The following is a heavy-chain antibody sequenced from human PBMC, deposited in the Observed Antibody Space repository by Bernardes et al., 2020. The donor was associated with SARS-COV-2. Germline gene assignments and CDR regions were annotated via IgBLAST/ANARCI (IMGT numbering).Heavy chain of an antibody. CDR2: ISFDGSNI. Sequence: GGSLRLCCAASGFIFSSNGMHWVRQAPGKGLEWVALISFDGSNIHYADSVKGRFTISRDNSKNTLNLQMNSLRVEDSAVYYCASGGFNWNYAFFDYWGQGTLVTVSS. V-gene: IGHV3-30*03. D-gene: IGHD1-7*01. CDR1: GFIFSSNG. CDR3: ASGGFNWNYAFFDY. J-gene: IGHJ4*02.